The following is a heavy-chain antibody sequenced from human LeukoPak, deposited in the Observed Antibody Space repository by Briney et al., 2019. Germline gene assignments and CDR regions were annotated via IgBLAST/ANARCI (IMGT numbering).Heavy chain of an antibody. J-gene: IGHJ3*02. CDR3: ARDPNELVWGNRDDAFDI. V-gene: IGHV1-18*01. D-gene: IGHD3-16*01. CDR2: ISAYNGNT. CDR1: GYTFTSYG. Sequence: ASVKVSCKASGYTFTSYGISWVRQAPGQGLECMGWISAYNGNTNYAQKLQGRVTMTTDTSTSTAYMELRSLRSDDTAVYHCARDPNELVWGNRDDAFDIWGQGTMVTVSS.